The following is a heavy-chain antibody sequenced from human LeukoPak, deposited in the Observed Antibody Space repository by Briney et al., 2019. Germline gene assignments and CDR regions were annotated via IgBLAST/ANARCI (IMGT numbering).Heavy chain of an antibody. CDR3: ARILSWGGFGSSDY. Sequence: ASVKVSCKASGGTFSSYAISWVRQAPGQGLEWMGGIIPIFGTANYAQRFQGRVTITAVESTSTAYMELSSLTSEDTAVYYCARILSWGGFGSSDYWGQGTLVTVSS. CDR2: IIPIFGTA. CDR1: GGTFSSYA. V-gene: IGHV1-69*01. J-gene: IGHJ4*02. D-gene: IGHD2-15*01.